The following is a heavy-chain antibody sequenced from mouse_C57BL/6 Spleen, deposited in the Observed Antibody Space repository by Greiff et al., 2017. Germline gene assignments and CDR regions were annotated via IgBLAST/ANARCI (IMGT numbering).Heavy chain of an antibody. D-gene: IGHD1-1*01. V-gene: IGHV1-50*01. J-gene: IGHJ2*01. CDR1: GYTFTSYW. Sequence: QVHVKQPGAELVKPGASVKLSCKASGYTFTSYWMQWVKQRPGQGLEWIGEIDPSDSYTNYNQKFKGKATLTVDTSSSTAYMQLSSLTSEDSAVYYCARRGYYGSSYDFDYWGQGTTLTVSS. CDR2: IDPSDSYT. CDR3: ARRGYYGSSYDFDY.